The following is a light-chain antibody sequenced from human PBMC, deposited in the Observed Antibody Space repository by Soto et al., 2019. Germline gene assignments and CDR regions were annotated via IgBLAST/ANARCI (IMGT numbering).Light chain of an antibody. J-gene: IGLJ3*02. CDR3: SSYTSSGTRV. V-gene: IGLV2-14*03. CDR1: SSDVGGYNY. Sequence: QSALTQPASVSGSPGQSITISCTGTSSDVGGYNYVSWYQQHPGKAPKLIIYDVSDRPSGVSNRFSGSKSGNTASLIISGLQAEDEADYYCSSYTSSGTRVFGGGPKLTVL. CDR2: DVS.